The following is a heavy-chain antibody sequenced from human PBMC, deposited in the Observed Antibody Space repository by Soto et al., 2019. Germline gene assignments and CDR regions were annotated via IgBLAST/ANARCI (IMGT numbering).Heavy chain of an antibody. Sequence: EVQLLESGGGLVQPGGSLRLSCAASGFTFSSYAMSRVRHAPGKGLEWVSAISGSGGSTYYADSVKGRFTISRDNSKNTLYLQMNSLRAEDTAVYYCAKVNVAAEYFQHWGQGTLVTVSS. CDR3: AKVNVAAEYFQH. V-gene: IGHV3-23*01. CDR2: ISGSGGST. D-gene: IGHD1-1*01. J-gene: IGHJ1*01. CDR1: GFTFSSYA.